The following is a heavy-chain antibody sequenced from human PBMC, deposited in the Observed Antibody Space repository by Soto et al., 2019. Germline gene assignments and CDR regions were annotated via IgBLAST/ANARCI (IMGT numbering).Heavy chain of an antibody. V-gene: IGHV4-59*08. Sequence: PLETLSLTCTVSGGSSSGYYWSWIRQPPGKGLEWIGYIYYSGSTNYNPSLRSRVTISVDTSKNQFSLRLTSVTAADTAVFYCARHTAAVFRSFDWLPRMDVWGQGTTVTVSS. D-gene: IGHD3-9*01. J-gene: IGHJ6*02. CDR3: ARHTAAVFRSFDWLPRMDV. CDR1: GGSSSGYY. CDR2: IYYSGST.